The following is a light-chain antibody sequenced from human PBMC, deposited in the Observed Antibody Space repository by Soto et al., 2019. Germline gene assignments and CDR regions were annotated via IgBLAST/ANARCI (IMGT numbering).Light chain of an antibody. J-gene: IGKJ3*01. CDR2: AAS. CDR3: QQSNTQLGFT. V-gene: IGKV1-9*01. Sequence: DIQLTQSPSFLSASVGDRVTITCRASQAISSYVAWYQEKPGKAPKLLIFAASTLHSGAPARFSGSGSGTEFPLTISSLQPEDFATYYCQQSNTQLGFTFGPGTKADIK. CDR1: QAISSY.